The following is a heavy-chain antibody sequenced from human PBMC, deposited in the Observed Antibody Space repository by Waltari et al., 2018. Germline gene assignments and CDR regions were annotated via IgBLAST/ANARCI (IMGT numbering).Heavy chain of an antibody. J-gene: IGHJ3*02. D-gene: IGHD4-17*01. CDR2: INHSGST. CDR3: ARGHNYGDYALDAFDI. Sequence: QVQLQQWGAGLLKPSETLSLTCAVYGGSFSGYYCSWIRQPPGKGLAWIGEINHSGSTNYNPSRKSRVTISVDTSKNQFSLKLSSVTAADTAVYYCARGHNYGDYALDAFDIWGQGTMVTVSS. V-gene: IGHV4-34*01. CDR1: GGSFSGYY.